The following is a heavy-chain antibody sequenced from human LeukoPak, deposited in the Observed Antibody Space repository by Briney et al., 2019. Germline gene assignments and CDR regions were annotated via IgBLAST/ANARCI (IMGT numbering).Heavy chain of an antibody. J-gene: IGHJ4*02. CDR3: ARSGDSSAYLGS. CDR1: GVPISSHY. V-gene: IGHV4-59*11. D-gene: IGHD3-22*01. CDR2: IYYDGTT. Sequence: SETLSLTCTVSGVPISSHYWSWSRQSPGKGLEWIGNIYYDGTTNYNPSLRSRITISIDTSRNQFSLRLSSVTTADSAMYYCARSGDSSAYLGSWGQGTLVAVSS.